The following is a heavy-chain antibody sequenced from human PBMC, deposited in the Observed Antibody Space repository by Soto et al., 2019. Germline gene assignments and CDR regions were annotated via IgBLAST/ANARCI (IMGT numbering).Heavy chain of an antibody. J-gene: IGHJ4*02. V-gene: IGHV4-30-2*01. Sequence: PSETLSLTCAVSGGSISSGGYSWSWIRQPPGKGLEWIGYIYHSGSTYYNPSLKSRVTISVDRSKNQFSLKLSSVTAADTAVYYCASSVRPPSNEVTAILTPIDYWGQGTLVTVSS. CDR3: ASSVRPPSNEVTAILTPIDY. D-gene: IGHD2-21*02. CDR1: GGSISSGGYS. CDR2: IYHSGST.